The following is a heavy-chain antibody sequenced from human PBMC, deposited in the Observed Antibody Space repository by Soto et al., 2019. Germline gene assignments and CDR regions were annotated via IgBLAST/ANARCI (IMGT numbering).Heavy chain of an antibody. J-gene: IGHJ6*02. Sequence: EVQLVESGGGLVQPGGSLRLSCTASGFTFSGYWMSWVRQAPGKGLEWVANIKQDGSEQFYVDSVKGRFSISRDNAKNSLYLQMNSLRAEDTAVYYCAREAVWGQGTTVTVSS. V-gene: IGHV3-7*05. CDR1: GFTFSGYW. CDR2: IKQDGSEQ. CDR3: AREAV.